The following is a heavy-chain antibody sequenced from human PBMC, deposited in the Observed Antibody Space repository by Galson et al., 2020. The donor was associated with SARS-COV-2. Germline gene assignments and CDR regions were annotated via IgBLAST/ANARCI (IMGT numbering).Heavy chain of an antibody. CDR1: WFSLSTSGVG. V-gene: IGHV2-5*02. CDR2: IYWDDDK. Sequence: KMSGPTLVKPTQTLTLTCTFSWFSLSTSGVGVGWIRQPPGKALEWLALIYWDDDKRYSPSLKSRLTITKDTSKNQVVLTRTNMDPVDTATYYCAHLYSYGYGYYFDYWGQGTLVTVSS. CDR3: AHLYSYGYGYYFDY. J-gene: IGHJ4*02. D-gene: IGHD5-18*01.